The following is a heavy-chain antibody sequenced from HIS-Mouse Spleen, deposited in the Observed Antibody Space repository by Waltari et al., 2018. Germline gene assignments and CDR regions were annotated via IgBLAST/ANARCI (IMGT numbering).Heavy chain of an antibody. CDR1: GGSFSGYY. CDR2: INHSGRT. Sequence: QVQLQQWGAGLLKPSETLSLTCAVYGGSFSGYYWSWIRQPPGKGLGWVWEINHSGRTNNNPSLTSRVTISVDPSKNQFPLKLSSVTAADTAVYYCARGPGDYFDYWGQGTLVTVSS. J-gene: IGHJ4*02. V-gene: IGHV4-34*01. CDR3: ARGPGDYFDY.